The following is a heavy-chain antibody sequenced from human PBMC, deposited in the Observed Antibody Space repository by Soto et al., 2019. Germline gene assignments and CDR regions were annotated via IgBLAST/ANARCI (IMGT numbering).Heavy chain of an antibody. V-gene: IGHV3-7*01. Sequence: GGSLRLSCAAFGFPFSRYWMSWVRQAPGKGLEWVANIKQDGSEKSYVDSVKGRFSISRDNTKNSLYLQMNSLRVEDTAVYFCGRDLPSISGRPGGWFDPWGQGTLVTVSS. CDR1: GFPFSRYW. D-gene: IGHD6-6*01. CDR2: IKQDGSEK. CDR3: GRDLPSISGRPGGWFDP. J-gene: IGHJ5*02.